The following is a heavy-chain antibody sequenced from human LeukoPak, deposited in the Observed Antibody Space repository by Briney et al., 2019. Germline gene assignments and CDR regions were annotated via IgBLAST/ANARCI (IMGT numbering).Heavy chain of an antibody. CDR1: GGSISSSSYY. CDR3: ARVAGIVVVTAARFDY. V-gene: IGHV4-39*07. D-gene: IGHD2-2*01. Sequence: KASETLSLTCTVSGGSISSSSYYWGWIRQPPGKGLEWIGSIYYSGSTYYNPSLKSRVTISVDTSKNQFSLKLSSVTAADTAVYYCARVAGIVVVTAARFDYWGQGTLVTVSS. CDR2: IYYSGST. J-gene: IGHJ4*02.